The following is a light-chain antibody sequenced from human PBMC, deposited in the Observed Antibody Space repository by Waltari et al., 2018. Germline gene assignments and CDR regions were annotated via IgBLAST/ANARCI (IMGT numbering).Light chain of an antibody. V-gene: IGLV1-51*01. CDR1: SSNIGSSS. CDR3: GTWDDSDGGRVV. J-gene: IGLJ2*01. CDR2: NNN. Sequence: QSVLTQPPSVSAAPGQTVTISCSGSSSNIGSSSVSWYQQLPGTAPKLLIFNNNERPSGIPDRFSGSKSGTSATLGITGLQTGDEADYYCGTWDDSDGGRVVFGGGTTLTVL.